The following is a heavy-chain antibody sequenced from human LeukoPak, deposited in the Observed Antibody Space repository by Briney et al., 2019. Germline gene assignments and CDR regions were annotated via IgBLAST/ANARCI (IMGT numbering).Heavy chain of an antibody. V-gene: IGHV4-39*01. Sequence: SETLSLTCTVSGGSISSINYYWRWIRQPPGKRREWNGSIYYSGSTYYNPCLKSRVTISVDTCKNQFSLKLRSVSAGDTDVYYCGRHGYDSSGYYPQFDYWGQGTLVTVSS. J-gene: IGHJ4*02. CDR3: GRHGYDSSGYYPQFDY. CDR2: IYYSGST. D-gene: IGHD3-22*01. CDR1: GGSISSINYY.